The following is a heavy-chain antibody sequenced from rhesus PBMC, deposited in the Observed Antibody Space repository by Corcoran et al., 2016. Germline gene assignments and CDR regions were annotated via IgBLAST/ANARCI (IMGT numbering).Heavy chain of an antibody. V-gene: IGHV4-165*01. Sequence: QVQLQESGPGLVKPSETLSLTCAVSGGSFSGYYWGWIRQPPGKGLEWIGYISGSSGSTHYNPSLKSRVTISTDTSKNQFSLKLSSVTAADTAVYYCARVPDSSGWSGYFDYWGQGVLVTVSS. CDR1: GGSFSGYY. D-gene: IGHD6S26*01. J-gene: IGHJ4*01. CDR3: ARVPDSSGWSGYFDY. CDR2: ISGSSGST.